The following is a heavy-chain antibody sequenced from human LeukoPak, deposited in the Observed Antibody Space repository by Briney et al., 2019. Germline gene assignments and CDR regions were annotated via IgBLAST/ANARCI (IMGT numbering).Heavy chain of an antibody. Sequence: GGSLRLSCAASGFTFSSYWMSWVRQAPGKGLEWVANIKQDGSEKYYVDSVKGRFTISRDNAKNSLYLQMNSLRAEDTAVYYCARGVGAGSWYFDFWGRGTLVIVSS. CDR3: ARGVGAGSWYFDF. CDR2: IKQDGSEK. V-gene: IGHV3-7*03. D-gene: IGHD1-26*01. CDR1: GFTFSSYW. J-gene: IGHJ2*01.